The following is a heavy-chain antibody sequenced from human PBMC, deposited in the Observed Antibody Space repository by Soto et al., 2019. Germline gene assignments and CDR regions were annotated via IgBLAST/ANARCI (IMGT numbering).Heavy chain of an antibody. CDR3: AIIHSGSYGFDV. J-gene: IGHJ3*01. Sequence: GSLRLSCAASRLTFNIYDIYWVRQTPGKGLEWLALISYDGSNKYYADSVKGRFTISRDNSKDTLYLQMGRLRPDDTAVYHCAIIHSGSYGFDVWGQGTVVTVS. CDR1: RLTFNIYD. V-gene: IGHV3-30*03. CDR2: ISYDGSNK. D-gene: IGHD1-26*01.